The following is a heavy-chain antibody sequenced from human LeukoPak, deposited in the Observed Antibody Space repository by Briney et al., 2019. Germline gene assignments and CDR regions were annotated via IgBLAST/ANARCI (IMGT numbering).Heavy chain of an antibody. CDR2: IGSSSSYI. D-gene: IGHD3-22*01. J-gene: IGHJ4*02. V-gene: IGHV3-21*01. CDR3: ARDTYHYDSSGYYLYYFDY. CDR1: GFTFSSYS. Sequence: GGSLRLSCAASGFTFSSYSMNWVRQAPGKGLEWVSSIGSSSSYIYYADSVKGRFTISRDNAKNSLYLQMNSLRVEDTAVYYCARDTYHYDSSGYYLYYFDYWGQGTLVTVSS.